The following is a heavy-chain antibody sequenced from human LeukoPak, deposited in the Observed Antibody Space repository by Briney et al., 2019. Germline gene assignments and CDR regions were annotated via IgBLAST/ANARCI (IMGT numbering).Heavy chain of an antibody. CDR3: ARDLPRGAYYDSSGPFDY. V-gene: IGHV1-69*04. CDR2: IIPIFGIA. CDR1: GGTFSSYA. J-gene: IGHJ4*02. Sequence: SVKVSCKASGGTFSSYAISWVRQAPGQGLEWMGRIIPIFGIANYAQKFQVRVTITADKSTSTAYMELSSLRSEDTAVYYCARDLPRGAYYDSSGPFDYWGQGTLVTVSS. D-gene: IGHD3-22*01.